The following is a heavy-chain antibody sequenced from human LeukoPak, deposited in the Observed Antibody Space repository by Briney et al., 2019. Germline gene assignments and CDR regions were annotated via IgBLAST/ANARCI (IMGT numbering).Heavy chain of an antibody. J-gene: IGHJ4*02. D-gene: IGHD3-10*01. Sequence: ASVKVSCKASGYTFTGYYMHWVRQAPGQGLEWMGWINPNSGGTNYAQKFQGRVTMTRDTSISTAYMELSRLRSDDTAGYYCARALFGISMVRGVIWGYWGQGTLVTVSS. CDR1: GYTFTGYY. CDR3: ARALFGISMVRGVIWGY. CDR2: INPNSGGT. V-gene: IGHV1-2*02.